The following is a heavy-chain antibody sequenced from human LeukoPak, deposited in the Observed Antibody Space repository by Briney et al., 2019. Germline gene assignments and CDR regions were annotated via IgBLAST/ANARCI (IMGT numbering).Heavy chain of an antibody. J-gene: IGHJ3*01. CDR1: GDSITSRNW. CDR3: ARGMWFDTLFSAFDV. V-gene: IGHV4-4*02. CDR2: IYHTGST. Sequence: PSETLSLTCSVSGDSITSRNWWTWVRQPPEKGLEGIGEIYHTGSTNYNPSVEGRVTISIDKSKNKLSLMLNSVTAADTALYYCARGMWFDTLFSAFDVWGQGTMVSVSS. D-gene: IGHD3-10*01.